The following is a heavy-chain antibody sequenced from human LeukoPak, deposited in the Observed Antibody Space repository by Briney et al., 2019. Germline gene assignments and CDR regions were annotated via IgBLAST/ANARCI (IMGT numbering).Heavy chain of an antibody. CDR1: EGTFSSYA. CDR2: IIPIFGTA. D-gene: IGHD6-13*01. V-gene: IGHV1-69*05. J-gene: IGHJ6*03. Sequence: ASVKVSCKASEGTFSSYAISWVRQAPGQGLEWMGGIIPIFGTANYAQKFQGRVTITTDESTSTAYMELSSLRSEDTAVYYCARSAAAGINYYYYYMDVWGKGTTVTVSS. CDR3: ARSAAAGINYYYYYMDV.